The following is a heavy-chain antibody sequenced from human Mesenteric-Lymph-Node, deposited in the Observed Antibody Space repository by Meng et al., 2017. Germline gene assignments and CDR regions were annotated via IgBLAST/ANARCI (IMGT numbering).Heavy chain of an antibody. V-gene: IGHV4-34*01. D-gene: IGHD3-22*01. CDR2: INHGGDT. CDR3: ARVELRGDTRDSCGLDH. CDR1: GGSLRDFY. J-gene: IGHJ4*02. Sequence: VQLQQWGAGLLKPSEPLSLTRAVYGGSLRDFYWSWIRQTPGKGLEWIGEINHGGDTNYNPSLKSRVTISIDMSRDQFSLSLTSMTAADTGVYYCARVELRGDTRDSCGLDHWGQGTLVTVSS.